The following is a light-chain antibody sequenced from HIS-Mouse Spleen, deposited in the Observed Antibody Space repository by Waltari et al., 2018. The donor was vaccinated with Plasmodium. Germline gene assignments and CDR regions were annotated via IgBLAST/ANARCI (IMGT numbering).Light chain of an antibody. J-gene: IGLJ1*01. CDR1: SSDVGGYNY. CDR3: SSYTSSSTLNYV. V-gene: IGLV2-14*03. CDR2: DVS. Sequence: PGQSITISCTGTSSDVGGYNYVSWYQQHPGKAPKLMIYDVSNRPSGFSNRFSGSKSGNTASLTISGLQAEDEADYYCSSYTSSSTLNYVFGTGTKVTVL.